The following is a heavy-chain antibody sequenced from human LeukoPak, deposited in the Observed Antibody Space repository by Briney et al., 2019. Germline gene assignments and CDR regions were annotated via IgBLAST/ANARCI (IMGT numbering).Heavy chain of an antibody. D-gene: IGHD4-17*01. V-gene: IGHV3-30-3*01. CDR2: ISYDGSNK. CDR1: GFTFSSYA. J-gene: IGHJ4*02. CDR3: AGIDTVTTGGY. Sequence: GRSLRLSCAASGFTFSSYAMHWVRQAPGKGLEWVAVISYDGSNKYYADSVKGRFTISRDNSKNTLYLQINSLRAEDTAVYYCAGIDTVTTGGYWGQGTLVTVSS.